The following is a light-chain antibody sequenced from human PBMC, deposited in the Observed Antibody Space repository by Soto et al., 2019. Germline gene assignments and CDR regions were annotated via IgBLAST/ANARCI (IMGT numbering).Light chain of an antibody. CDR1: QSILYSSNNKNY. Sequence: DIVMPPSPDSLAVSLGERATSNCKSSQSILYSSNNKNYLAWYQQKPGQPPKLLIYWASTRESGVPGRLSGSGSGTDFTLTISSLQAEDVAVYYCQQYYSSPITFGQGTRLEI. V-gene: IGKV4-1*01. CDR3: QQYYSSPIT. J-gene: IGKJ5*01. CDR2: WAS.